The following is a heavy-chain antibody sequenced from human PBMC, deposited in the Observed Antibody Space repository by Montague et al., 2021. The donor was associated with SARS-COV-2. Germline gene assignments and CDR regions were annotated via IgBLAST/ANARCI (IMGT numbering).Heavy chain of an antibody. Sequence: SETLSLTCTVSGGSISSSNYYWGWIRQPPGKGLEWIGSIYYSGSTYYNPSLKSRVTIFVDTSKSQFSLKLTSVTAADTAVYYCARIPLTYYYDSSGYFDYWGQGTLVTVSS. CDR2: IYYSGST. D-gene: IGHD3-22*01. CDR3: ARIPLTYYYDSSGYFDY. CDR1: GGSISSSNYY. J-gene: IGHJ4*02. V-gene: IGHV4-39*01.